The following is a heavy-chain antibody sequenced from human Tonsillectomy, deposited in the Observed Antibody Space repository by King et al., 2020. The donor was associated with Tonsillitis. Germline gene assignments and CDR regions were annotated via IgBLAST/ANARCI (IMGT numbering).Heavy chain of an antibody. CDR2: IKSKIDGGTT. V-gene: IGHV3-15*01. D-gene: IGHD2-21*01. CDR3: LAGVW. Sequence: VQLVESGGGLVKPGGSLRLSCAASGFTFNNAWMSWVRQAPGKGLEWVGLIKSKIDGGTTDYPAPVKDRFTISRDESKTTLYLQMTSLKTDDTAVYYCLAGVWWGQGTLVTVSS. CDR1: GFTFNNAW. J-gene: IGHJ4*02.